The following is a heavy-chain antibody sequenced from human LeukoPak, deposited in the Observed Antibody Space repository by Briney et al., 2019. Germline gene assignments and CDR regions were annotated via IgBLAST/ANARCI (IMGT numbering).Heavy chain of an antibody. J-gene: IGHJ6*03. V-gene: IGHV1-46*01. CDR3: AREAKTVTTGPSAPYYYYYMDV. CDR1: GYTFTSYY. CDR2: INPSGGST. Sequence: GASVKVSCKASGYTFTSYYMHWVRQAPGQGLEWMGIINPSGGSTSYAQKFQGRVTMTRDMSTSTVYMELSSLRSEDTAVYYCAREAKTVTTGPSAPYYYYYMDVWDKGTTVTVSS. D-gene: IGHD4-11*01.